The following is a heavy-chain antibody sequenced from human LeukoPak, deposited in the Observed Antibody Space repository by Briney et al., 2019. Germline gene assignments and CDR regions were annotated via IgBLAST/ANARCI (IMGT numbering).Heavy chain of an antibody. V-gene: IGHV3-23*01. CDR2: VSGSDGSS. D-gene: IGHD5-24*01. CDR3: AKGGLGGYNAVFDH. Sequence: PGGSLRLSCATSGFTFSSSAMSWVRQAPGKGLEWVSGVSGSDGSSHYADSVKGRFTISVDNSKNTLHLQMNSLRAEDTAVYYCAKGGLGGYNAVFDHWGQGTLVTVSS. CDR1: GFTFSSSA. J-gene: IGHJ4*02.